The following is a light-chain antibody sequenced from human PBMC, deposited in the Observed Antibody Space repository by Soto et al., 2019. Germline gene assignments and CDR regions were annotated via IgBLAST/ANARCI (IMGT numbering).Light chain of an antibody. V-gene: IGKV3-11*01. CDR3: QQRSDWSSIT. Sequence: EIVLTQSPATPSFSPGERATLSCRASRSVSTYLAWYQQKPGQAPRLLIHDSSYRATGIPARFSGSGSGTDFTLTISSLEPEDFAVYYCQQRSDWSSITFGHGTRLEIK. CDR1: RSVSTY. CDR2: DSS. J-gene: IGKJ5*01.